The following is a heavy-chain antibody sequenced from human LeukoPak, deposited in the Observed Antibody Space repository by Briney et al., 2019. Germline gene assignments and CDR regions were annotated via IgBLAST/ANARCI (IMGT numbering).Heavy chain of an antibody. Sequence: PGGSLRLSCAASGFTFNNYNMNWVRQAPGKGQEWVSSITSSSTYIYYADSVKGRFTISRDNAKNSLYLQMNSLRPEDTAVYYCARDPYSGNYGAYYYYYMDVWGKGTTVTISS. CDR3: ARDPYSGNYGAYYYYYMDV. CDR2: ITSSSTYI. D-gene: IGHD1-26*01. J-gene: IGHJ6*03. V-gene: IGHV3-21*01. CDR1: GFTFNNYN.